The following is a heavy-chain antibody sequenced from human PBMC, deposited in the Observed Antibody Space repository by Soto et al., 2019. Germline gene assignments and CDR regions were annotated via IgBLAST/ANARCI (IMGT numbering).Heavy chain of an antibody. V-gene: IGHV1-69*01. CDR1: GGTFSSYA. Sequence: QVQLVQSGAEVKKPGSSVKVSCKASGGTFSSYAISWVRQAPGQGLEWMGGIIPIFGTANYAQKFQGRVTITADESTSTAYMELSSLRSEDTAVYYCARSRGKPEPYSSSSLNWFDPWGQGTLVTVSS. CDR3: ARSRGKPEPYSSSSLNWFDP. CDR2: IIPIFGTA. J-gene: IGHJ5*02. D-gene: IGHD6-6*01.